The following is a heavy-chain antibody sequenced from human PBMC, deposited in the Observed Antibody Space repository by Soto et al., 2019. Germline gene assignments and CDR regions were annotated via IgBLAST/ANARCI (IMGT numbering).Heavy chain of an antibody. Sequence: ASVKVSCKASGYTFTSYGISWVRQAPGQGLEWMGWISAYNGNTNYAQKLQGRVTMTTDTSTSTAYMELRSLRSDDTAVYYCARVGAPLYYYDSSGYYPFDYWGQGTLVIVSS. D-gene: IGHD3-22*01. CDR2: ISAYNGNT. J-gene: IGHJ4*02. CDR1: GYTFTSYG. CDR3: ARVGAPLYYYDSSGYYPFDY. V-gene: IGHV1-18*04.